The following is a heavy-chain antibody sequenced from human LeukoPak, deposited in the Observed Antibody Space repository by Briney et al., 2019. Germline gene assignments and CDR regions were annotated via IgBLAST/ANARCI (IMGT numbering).Heavy chain of an antibody. CDR3: ASGSWSFDY. Sequence: GESLKISCKGSGYSFTSSWIGWVRQMPGKGLEWMGIIFPADSDTRYSPSFQGHVTISADKSISTAYLQWCSLKASDTAMYYCASGSWSFDYWGQGTLVTVSS. CDR2: IFPADSDT. D-gene: IGHD1-26*01. J-gene: IGHJ4*02. V-gene: IGHV5-51*01. CDR1: GYSFTSSW.